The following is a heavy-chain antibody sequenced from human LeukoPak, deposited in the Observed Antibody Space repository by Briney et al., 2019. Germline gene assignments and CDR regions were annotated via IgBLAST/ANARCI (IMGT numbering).Heavy chain of an antibody. CDR1: GGSISSYY. V-gene: IGHV4-59*08. CDR2: IYYSGSA. D-gene: IGHD3-22*01. CDR3: ARHGSTMIVADAFDI. Sequence: SETLSLTCTVSGGSISSYYWSWIRQPPGKGLEWIAFIYYSGSASYNPSLKSRVTISVDTSKNQFSLRLSSVTAADTAVYYCARHGSTMIVADAFDIWGQGTMVTVSS. J-gene: IGHJ3*02.